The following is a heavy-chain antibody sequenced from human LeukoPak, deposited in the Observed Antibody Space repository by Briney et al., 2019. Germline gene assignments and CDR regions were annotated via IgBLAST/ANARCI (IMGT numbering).Heavy chain of an antibody. Sequence: SVKVSCKASGGTFSSYAISWVRQAPGQGLEWMGGIIPIFGTANYAQKFQGRVRITADESTSTAYMELSSLRSEDTAVYYCARDKQQPIDAFDIWGQGTMVTVSS. CDR1: GGTFSSYA. D-gene: IGHD6-13*01. CDR3: ARDKQQPIDAFDI. J-gene: IGHJ3*02. V-gene: IGHV1-69*13. CDR2: IIPIFGTA.